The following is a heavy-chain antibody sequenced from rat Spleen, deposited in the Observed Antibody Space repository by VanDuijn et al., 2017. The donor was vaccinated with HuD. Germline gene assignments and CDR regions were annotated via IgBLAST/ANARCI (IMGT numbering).Heavy chain of an antibody. J-gene: IGHJ2*01. Sequence: EVKLVESGGGLVHPGRSLKLSCAVSGFNFDDYWMTWVRQAPTKGLEWVAYISAGGDNTYYRASVKGRFTISRDNAKSTLYLQMDSLRSEDTATYYCTTGITTTGDYWGQGVMVTVSS. D-gene: IGHD1-10*01. V-gene: IGHV5-27*01. CDR2: ISAGGDNT. CDR1: GFNFDDYW. CDR3: TTGITTTGDY.